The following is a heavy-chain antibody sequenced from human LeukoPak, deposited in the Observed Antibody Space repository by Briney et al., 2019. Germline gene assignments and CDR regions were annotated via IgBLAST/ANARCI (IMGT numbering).Heavy chain of an antibody. CDR2: MYYSGST. Sequence: SETLSLTCTVSGGSISSVDYDWSWIRHPPGKGLEGIAYMYYSGSTYYNPSLKGRVTMSADTSKNQLSLKLSSVTAADTAVYYCARPYYYDSRIDPWGQGILVTVSS. V-gene: IGHV4-30-4*01. CDR3: ARPYYYDSRIDP. J-gene: IGHJ5*02. D-gene: IGHD3-22*01. CDR1: GGSISSVDYD.